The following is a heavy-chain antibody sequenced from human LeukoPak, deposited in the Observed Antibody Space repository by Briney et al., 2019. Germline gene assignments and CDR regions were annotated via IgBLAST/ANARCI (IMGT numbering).Heavy chain of an antibody. CDR2: ISYDGSNK. J-gene: IGHJ6*03. Sequence: GGSLRLSCAASGFTFSSYGMHWVRQAPGKGLEWVAVISYDGSNKYYADSVKGRFTISRDNSKNTLYLQMNSLRAEDTAVYYCAKEGGYYDYVWGLLNYYYYYYMDVWGKGTTVTVSS. D-gene: IGHD3-16*01. CDR1: GFTFSSYG. CDR3: AKEGGYYDYVWGLLNYYYYYYMDV. V-gene: IGHV3-30*18.